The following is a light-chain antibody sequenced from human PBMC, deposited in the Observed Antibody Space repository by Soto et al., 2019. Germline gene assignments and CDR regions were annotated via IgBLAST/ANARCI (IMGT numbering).Light chain of an antibody. Sequence: EIVLTQSPGILSLSPGERGTLSCRAGQSISSNYLAWYQQKPGQAPRLLVYGASRRATGIPDRFSGSGSGTDFTLTINRLEPGDFAVYYCQQYGTSPWTFGQGTKVEIK. CDR3: QQYGTSPWT. CDR2: GAS. CDR1: QSISSNY. V-gene: IGKV3-20*01. J-gene: IGKJ1*01.